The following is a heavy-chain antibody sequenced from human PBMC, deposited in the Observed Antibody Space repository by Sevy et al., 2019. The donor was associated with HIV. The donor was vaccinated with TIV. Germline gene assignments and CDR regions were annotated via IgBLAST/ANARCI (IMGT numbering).Heavy chain of an antibody. CDR2: TRNKADGYTT. V-gene: IGHV3-72*01. D-gene: IGHD6-13*01. Sequence: GGSLRLSCVASGFTFSDHYMEWVRQAPGKGLEWVGRTRNKADGYTTEYAASVKGRFTISRDESKNSLYVQMNSLKAEDTAVYYCATHAGIAAAGRVFEYWGQGTLVTVSS. CDR3: ATHAGIAAAGRVFEY. J-gene: IGHJ4*02. CDR1: GFTFSDHY.